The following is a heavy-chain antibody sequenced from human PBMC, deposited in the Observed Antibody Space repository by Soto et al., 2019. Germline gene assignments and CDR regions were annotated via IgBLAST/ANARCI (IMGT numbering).Heavy chain of an antibody. J-gene: IGHJ4*02. CDR2: INHSGST. CDR3: ARGGVVVAQMRFDY. CDR1: GGSFSGYY. V-gene: IGHV4-34*01. D-gene: IGHD2-15*01. Sequence: QVQLQQWGAGLLKPSETLSLTCAVYGGSFSGYYWSWIRQPPGKGLEWIGEINHSGSTNYNPSLKSRSTLAVDTSKNRSSLKLSSVTAADTAVYYCARGGVVVAQMRFDYWGQGTLVTVSS.